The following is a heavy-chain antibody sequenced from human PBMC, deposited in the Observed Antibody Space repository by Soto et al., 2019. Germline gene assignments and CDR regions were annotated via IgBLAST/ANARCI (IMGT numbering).Heavy chain of an antibody. D-gene: IGHD3-10*01. CDR1: GYTFTGYY. CDR2: INPNSGGT. V-gene: IGHV1-2*04. Sequence: ASVKVSCKASGYTFTGYYMHWVRQAPGQGLEWMGWINPNSGGTNYAQKFQGWVTMTRDTSISTAYMELSRLRSDDTAVYYCGTMVRARSGMEVWGQGTTVTVSS. J-gene: IGHJ6*02. CDR3: GTMVRARSGMEV.